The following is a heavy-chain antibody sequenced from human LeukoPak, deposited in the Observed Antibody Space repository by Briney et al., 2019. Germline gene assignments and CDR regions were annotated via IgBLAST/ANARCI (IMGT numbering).Heavy chain of an antibody. V-gene: IGHV3-23*01. Sequence: GSLRLSCAVSGITLSNYGMSWVRQAPGKGLEWVAGISDSGGSTNYADSVKGRFTISRDNAKNSLYLQTDSLRVEDTAVYYCARKGGYSSGYYYWGQGTLVTVSS. CDR2: ISDSGGST. CDR3: ARKGGYSSGYYY. D-gene: IGHD3-22*01. J-gene: IGHJ4*02. CDR1: GITLSNYG.